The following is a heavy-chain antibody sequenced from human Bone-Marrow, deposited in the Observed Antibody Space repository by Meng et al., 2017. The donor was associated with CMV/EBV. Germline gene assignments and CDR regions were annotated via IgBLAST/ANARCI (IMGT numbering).Heavy chain of an antibody. CDR3: ARIRYSGSYWGSYYFDY. V-gene: IGHV1-46*01. Sequence: YTFTSYYMHWVRQAPGQGLEWMGIINPSGGSTSYAQKFQGRVTMTRDTSTSTVYMELSSLRSEDTAVYYCARIRYSGSYWGSYYFDYWGQGTLVTVSS. CDR2: INPSGGST. D-gene: IGHD1-26*01. CDR1: YTFTSYY. J-gene: IGHJ4*02.